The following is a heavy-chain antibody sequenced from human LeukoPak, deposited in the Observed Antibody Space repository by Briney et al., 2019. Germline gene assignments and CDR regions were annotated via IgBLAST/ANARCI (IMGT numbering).Heavy chain of an antibody. CDR2: ISGSGGST. CDR3: AKSARITIFGVVYNWFDP. D-gene: IGHD3-3*01. J-gene: IGHJ5*02. CDR1: GFTFSSYA. V-gene: IGHV3-23*01. Sequence: GGSLRLSCAASGFTFSSYAMSWVRQAPGKGLEWVSAISGSGGSTYYADPVKGRFTISRDNSKNTLYLQMNSLRAEDTAVYYCAKSARITIFGVVYNWFDPWGQGTLVTVSS.